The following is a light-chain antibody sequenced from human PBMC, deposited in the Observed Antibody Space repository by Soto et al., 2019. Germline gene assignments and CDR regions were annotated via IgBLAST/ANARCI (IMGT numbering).Light chain of an antibody. Sequence: QSVLTQPASVSGSPGQSITICFTGTSRDVGNYKYVTWYQQHPGKAPKLMIYEVSSRPSGVSNRFSGSKSGNTPSLTISGLQAEDATDYYCFTYTSSGTDVFRTGTKVTVL. CDR2: EVS. J-gene: IGLJ1*01. CDR3: FTYTSSGTDV. CDR1: SRDVGNYKY. V-gene: IGLV2-14*01.